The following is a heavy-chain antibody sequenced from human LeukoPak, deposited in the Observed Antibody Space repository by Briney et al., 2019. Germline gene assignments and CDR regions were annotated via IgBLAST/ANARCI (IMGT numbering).Heavy chain of an antibody. CDR3: ACGWKYQQWMFDY. J-gene: IGHJ4*02. V-gene: IGHV1-8*01. Sequence: ASVKVSCKASGYTFTSYDINWVRQATGQGLECMGWMNPNRGNTGYAQKFQGRVTMTRNTSISTAYMELSSLRSEDTAVYYCACGWKYQQWMFDYWGQGTLVTVSS. CDR2: MNPNRGNT. D-gene: IGHD2-2*01. CDR1: GYTFTSYD.